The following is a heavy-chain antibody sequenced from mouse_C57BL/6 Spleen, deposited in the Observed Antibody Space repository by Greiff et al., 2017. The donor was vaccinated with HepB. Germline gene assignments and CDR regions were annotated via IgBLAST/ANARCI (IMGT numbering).Heavy chain of an antibody. CDR1: GFNIKDYY. V-gene: IGHV14-1*01. CDR3: TTTGTPMDY. CDR2: IDPEDGDT. Sequence: VHVKQSGAELVRPGASVKLSCTASGFNIKDYYMHWVKQRPEQGLEWIGRIDPEDGDTEYAPKFQGKATMTADTSSNTAYLQLSSLTSEDTAVYYCTTTGTPMDYWGQGTSVTVSS. J-gene: IGHJ4*01. D-gene: IGHD4-1*01.